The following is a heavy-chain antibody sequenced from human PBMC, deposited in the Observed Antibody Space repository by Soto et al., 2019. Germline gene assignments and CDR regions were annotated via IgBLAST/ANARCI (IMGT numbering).Heavy chain of an antibody. Sequence: PGGSLRLSCAASGFTFSNSDMNWVRQAPGKGLEWVSGVSWNGSRTHYADSVKGRFIISRDNSRNFLYQQMNSLRPEDMAVYYCVRNPPPPNCTNGVCYTLFFDYWGQGTLVTVSS. CDR3: VRNPPPPNCTNGVCYTLFFDY. J-gene: IGHJ4*02. CDR1: GFTFSNSD. CDR2: VSWNGSRT. D-gene: IGHD2-8*01. V-gene: IGHV3-35*01.